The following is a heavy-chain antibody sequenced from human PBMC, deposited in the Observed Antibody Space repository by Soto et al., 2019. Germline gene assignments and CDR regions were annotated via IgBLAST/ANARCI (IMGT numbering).Heavy chain of an antibody. CDR1: CGSFTGYF. CDR3: ARGKRMQLWLKSYFDT. D-gene: IGHD5-18*01. J-gene: IGHJ4*02. Sequence: PSETLSLTCAVYCGSFTGYFWSWIRQSPGKGLEWIGEVNHRGETNYSPSLKSRLTISGDTSKNHISLKLRSVTAADTAVYYCARGKRMQLWLKSYFDTWGQGTQVTVSS. CDR2: VNHRGET. V-gene: IGHV4-34*01.